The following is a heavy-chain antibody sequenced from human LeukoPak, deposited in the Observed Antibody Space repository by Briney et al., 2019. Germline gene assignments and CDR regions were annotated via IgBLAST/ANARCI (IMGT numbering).Heavy chain of an antibody. CDR3: AGGYDSGYHPPHLDY. V-gene: IGHV3-48*02. Sequence: PGGSLRLSCVASGFIFSNFRMDWVRQAPGKGLEWISYITKTSTSMYYADSVKGRFTISRDNGKNSLFLQMNSLRDADTAVYYCAGGYDSGYHPPHLDYWGQGTLVTVSS. CDR2: ITKTSTSM. J-gene: IGHJ4*02. CDR1: GFIFSNFR. D-gene: IGHD3-22*01.